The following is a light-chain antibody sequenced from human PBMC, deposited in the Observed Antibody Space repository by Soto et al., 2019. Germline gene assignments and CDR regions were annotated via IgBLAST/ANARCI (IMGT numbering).Light chain of an antibody. V-gene: IGKV3-20*01. CDR2: GAS. CDR1: QSVSSSY. J-gene: IGKJ5*01. CDR3: QQYGSSPPT. Sequence: IVLTQSPGTLSLSPGGRATLSCRASQSVSSSYLAWYQQKPGQAPRLLIYGASNRATGIPDRFSGSGSGTDFTLTISRLEPEDFAVYYCQQYGSSPPTFGQGTRLEIK.